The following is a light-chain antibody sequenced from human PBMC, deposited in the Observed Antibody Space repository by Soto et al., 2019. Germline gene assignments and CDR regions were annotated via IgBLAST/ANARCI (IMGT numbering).Light chain of an antibody. V-gene: IGKV1-5*03. CDR3: QQYTNWPPRLP. Sequence: DIQLPQSPSTLSGSVGDRVTITCRAIQTISSWLAWYQQKPGKAPKLLIYKASTLKSGVPSRFSGSGSGTEFTLTISGLQSADSAVYYCQQYTNWPPRLPFAGGAKVDIK. CDR2: KAS. CDR1: QTISSW. J-gene: IGKJ4*01.